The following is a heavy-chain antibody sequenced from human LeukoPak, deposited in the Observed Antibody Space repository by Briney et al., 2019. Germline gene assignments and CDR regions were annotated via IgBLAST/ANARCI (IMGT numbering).Heavy chain of an antibody. CDR1: GYTFTGYC. D-gene: IGHD3-10*01. CDR3: ARGTVRGALPNWFDP. CDR2: INPNSGGT. Sequence: ASVKVSCKASGYTFTGYCIHWLGQAPGQGLEWMGWINPNSGGTNYAQKFQGTVTMTRDTSINTAYMEVSGLRSDDTAVYYCARGTVRGALPNWFDPWGQGTLVTVAS. V-gene: IGHV1-2*02. J-gene: IGHJ5*02.